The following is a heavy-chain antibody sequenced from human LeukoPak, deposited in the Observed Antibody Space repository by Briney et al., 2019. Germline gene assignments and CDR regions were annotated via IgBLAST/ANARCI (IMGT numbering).Heavy chain of an antibody. CDR3: ARTGRRGYFDF. CDR2: LLFRGTA. J-gene: IGHJ2*01. Sequence: SETLSLTCNVSGASISDYYWSWVRQSPEKGLEWIASLLFRGTAHYNPSLRSRVAISDDTSNNQFFLRLTSVTTTNTAVYYCARTGRRGYFDFWGRGTLVTVSS. D-gene: IGHD1-14*01. V-gene: IGHV4-4*09. CDR1: GASISDYY.